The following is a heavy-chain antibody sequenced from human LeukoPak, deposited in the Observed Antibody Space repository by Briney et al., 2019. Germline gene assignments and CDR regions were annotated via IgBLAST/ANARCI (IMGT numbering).Heavy chain of an antibody. CDR1: GYTFTSYD. CDR3: ARGQMAGIAARRDFDY. V-gene: IGHV1-8*01. D-gene: IGHD6-6*01. J-gene: IGHJ4*02. CDR2: MYPNSGNT. Sequence: ASVKVSCKASGYTFTSYDINWVRQATGQGLEWMGWMYPNSGNTGYAQKFQGRVTMTRNTSISTAYMELSSLRSEDTAVYYCARGQMAGIAARRDFDYWGQGTLVTVSS.